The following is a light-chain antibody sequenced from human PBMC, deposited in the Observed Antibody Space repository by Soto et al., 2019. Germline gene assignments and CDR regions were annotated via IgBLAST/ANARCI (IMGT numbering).Light chain of an antibody. CDR2: GIS. CDR1: QSVSNSF. J-gene: IGKJ2*01. Sequence: ESVLTQSPDTLSLSPGDRATLSCRTSQSVSNSFFAWYQQKPGQAPRLLIYGISTSATGIPDRFSGSGSGTAFTLTISTLETEDFVVYFCQQYSTLPHTFGHGTKLEVK. CDR3: QQYSTLPHT. V-gene: IGKV3-20*01.